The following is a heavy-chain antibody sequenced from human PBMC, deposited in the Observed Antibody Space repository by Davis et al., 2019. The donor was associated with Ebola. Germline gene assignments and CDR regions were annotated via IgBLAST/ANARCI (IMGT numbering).Heavy chain of an antibody. CDR3: AKYSGSQVGAFDI. Sequence: PGGSLRLSCAASGFTFNNYWMHWVRQAPGKGLVWVSRVNSDASSISYADSVKGRFTISRDNAKNTLYLQMNSLRAEDTAVYYCAKYSGSQVGAFDIWGQGTMVTVSS. D-gene: IGHD1-26*01. CDR1: GFTFNNYW. CDR2: VNSDASSI. V-gene: IGHV3-74*01. J-gene: IGHJ3*02.